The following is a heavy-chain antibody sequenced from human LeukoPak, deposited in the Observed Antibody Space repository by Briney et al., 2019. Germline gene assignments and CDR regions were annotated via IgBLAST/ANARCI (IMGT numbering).Heavy chain of an antibody. Sequence: GGSLRLSCAVSGFTFSSYLMSWFRQAPGKGLEWVANINQDGSQKFSVDSVKGRFTISRDNAKNSLSLQMNSLRVEDTAVYYCARDWFDGDYDRFDYWGQGTLVTVSS. CDR2: INQDGSQK. V-gene: IGHV3-7*03. CDR3: ARDWFDGDYDRFDY. J-gene: IGHJ4*02. D-gene: IGHD4-17*01. CDR1: GFTFSSYL.